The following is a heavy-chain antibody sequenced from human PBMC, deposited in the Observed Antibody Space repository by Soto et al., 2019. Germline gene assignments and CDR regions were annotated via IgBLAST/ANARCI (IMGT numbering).Heavy chain of an antibody. CDR3: AAVLAPTDPYKWFDP. J-gene: IGHJ5*02. CDR2: IVVGSDNT. CDR1: GFTFGTSA. D-gene: IGHD6-13*01. Sequence: QKQLVQSGPEVKKPGTSVKVSCKASGFTFGTSAIQWVRLARGQSLEWIGWIVVGSDNTDYAQKFQERVTHTRDMATSTAYMELSSLRSEDTAVYYCAAVLAPTDPYKWFDPWGQGTLVTVSS. V-gene: IGHV1-58*02.